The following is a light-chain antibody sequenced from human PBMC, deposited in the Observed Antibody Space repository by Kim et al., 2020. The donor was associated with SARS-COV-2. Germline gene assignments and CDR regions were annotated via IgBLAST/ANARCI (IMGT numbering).Light chain of an antibody. CDR2: LNSDGSH. V-gene: IGLV4-69*01. Sequence: QPVLTQSPSASASLGASVKLTCTLSSGHSNYAIAWHQQQPEKGPRYLMKLNSDGSHSKGDGIPDRFSGSSSGADRYLTISSLQSEDEADYYCQTWGTGIHVIFGGGTQLTVL. CDR3: QTWGTGIHVI. CDR1: SGHSNYA. J-gene: IGLJ2*01.